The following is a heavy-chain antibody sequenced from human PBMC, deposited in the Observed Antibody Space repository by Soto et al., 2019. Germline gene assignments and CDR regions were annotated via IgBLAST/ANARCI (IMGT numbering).Heavy chain of an antibody. D-gene: IGHD2-15*01. CDR3: ATMGTPATGLYYFDY. CDR1: GGSISSGDYY. Sequence: SETLFLTCTVSGGSISSGDYYWSWIRQPPRKGLEWIGSIYYSGSTYYNPSLKSRVTISVDTSKNQFSLNLSFVTAADTAVYYCATMGTPATGLYYFDYWGQGTLVTVSS. V-gene: IGHV4-30-4*01. CDR2: IYYSGST. J-gene: IGHJ4*02.